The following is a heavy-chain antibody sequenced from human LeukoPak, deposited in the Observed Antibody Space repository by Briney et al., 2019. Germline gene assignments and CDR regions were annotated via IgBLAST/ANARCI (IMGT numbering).Heavy chain of an antibody. J-gene: IGHJ4*02. V-gene: IGHV4-38-2*02. Sequence: TTSETLSLTCTVSGYSISSGYYWSWIRQSPGKGLEWIAEINHSGSTNYNPSLKSRVTISADTSKNQFSLRLSSVTAADTAVYYCARLQFLSGGYYAFDSWGQGSQVSVSS. D-gene: IGHD3-3*01. CDR1: GYSISSGYY. CDR2: INHSGST. CDR3: ARLQFLSGGYYAFDS.